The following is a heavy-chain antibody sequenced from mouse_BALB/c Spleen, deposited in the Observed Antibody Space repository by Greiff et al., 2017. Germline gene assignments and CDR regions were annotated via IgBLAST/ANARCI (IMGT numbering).Heavy chain of an antibody. CDR1: GFTFSSFG. J-gene: IGHJ2*01. CDR2: ISSASSTI. D-gene: IGHD2-1*01. V-gene: IGHV5-17*02. Sequence: EVMLVESGGGLVQPGGSRKLSCAASGFTFSSFGMHWVRQAPEKGLEWVAYISSASSTIYYADTVKGRFTISRDNPKNTLFLQMTSLRSEDTAMYYCARGGNYVLDYWGQGTTLTVSS. CDR3: ARGGNYVLDY.